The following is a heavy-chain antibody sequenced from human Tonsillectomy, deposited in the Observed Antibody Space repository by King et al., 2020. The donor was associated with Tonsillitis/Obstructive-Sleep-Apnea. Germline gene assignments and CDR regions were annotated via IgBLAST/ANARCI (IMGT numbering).Heavy chain of an antibody. V-gene: IGHV3-64D*06. CDR2: ISSNGGST. CDR1: GFTFSSYA. D-gene: IGHD3-10*01. Sequence: QLVQSGGGLVQPGGSLRLSCSASGFTFSSYAMHWVRQAPGKGLEYVSAISSNGGSTYYADSVNGRFTISRDNSKNTLYLQMSSLRAEDTAVYYCVKDRRVTMVRGVIQGDAFDIWGQGTMVTVSS. J-gene: IGHJ3*02. CDR3: VKDRRVTMVRGVIQGDAFDI.